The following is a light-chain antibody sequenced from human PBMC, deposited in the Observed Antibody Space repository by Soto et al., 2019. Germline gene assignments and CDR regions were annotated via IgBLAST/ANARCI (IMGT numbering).Light chain of an antibody. CDR1: QSISNW. V-gene: IGKV1-5*01. J-gene: IGKJ1*01. Sequence: IQMPPSPSTLSASVVYILPITFRASQSISNWLAWYQQRPGQAPKLLIYDASSLESGVPSTFSGSASGTEFTLTISSLQPDDFATYYCQKYNSYPWTFGQGNKGDIK. CDR2: DAS. CDR3: QKYNSYPWT.